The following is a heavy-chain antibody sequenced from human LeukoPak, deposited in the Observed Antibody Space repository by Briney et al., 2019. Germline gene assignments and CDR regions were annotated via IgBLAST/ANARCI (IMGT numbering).Heavy chain of an antibody. D-gene: IGHD5-18*01. CDR1: GFTFSSYS. Sequence: GGSLRLSCAASGFTFSSYSMNWVRQAPGKGLEWVSSISSSSSYIYYADSVKGRFTISRDNAKNSLYLQMNSLRAEDTAVYYCARDSRIQIWLNWGQGTLVTVSS. J-gene: IGHJ4*02. V-gene: IGHV3-21*01. CDR2: ISSSSSYI. CDR3: ARDSRIQIWLN.